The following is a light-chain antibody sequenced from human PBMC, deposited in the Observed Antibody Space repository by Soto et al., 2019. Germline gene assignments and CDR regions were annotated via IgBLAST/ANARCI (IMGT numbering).Light chain of an antibody. J-gene: IGLJ1*01. CDR2: DGS. V-gene: IGLV2-23*01. Sequence: QSVLTQRASVSGSPGQSIPISCTGTSRDVGSYNRVSWYQQHPGKAPKRMIYDGSKRPSGVSNRFSGSKSGNTASLTISGLQAEDEADYYCCSYAGSSTPYVFGTGTKVTVL. CDR3: CSYAGSSTPYV. CDR1: SRDVGSYNR.